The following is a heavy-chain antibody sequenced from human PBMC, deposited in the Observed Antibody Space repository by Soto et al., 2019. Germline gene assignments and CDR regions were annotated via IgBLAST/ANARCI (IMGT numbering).Heavy chain of an antibody. J-gene: IGHJ4*02. Sequence: QVQLQESGPGLVKPSETLSLTCAVSGDSINTNNWWSWVRQPPGRGLEWMGEIYHTGSTNYNPSLKSRVTISADRSKNQLSLRLNSVTAADTAVYFCARDTHWGLGDWGQGTLVIVSS. V-gene: IGHV4-4*02. CDR2: IYHTGST. CDR1: GDSINTNNW. CDR3: ARDTHWGLGD. D-gene: IGHD7-27*01.